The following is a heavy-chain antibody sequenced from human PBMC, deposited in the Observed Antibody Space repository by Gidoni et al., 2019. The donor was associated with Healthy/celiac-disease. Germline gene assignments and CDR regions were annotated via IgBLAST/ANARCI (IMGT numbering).Heavy chain of an antibody. Sequence: QVQLQQWGAGLLKPSEPLSLTCSVYGGSVSGYYWSWIRQPPGKGLEWIGEINHRGSTNYNPSLKSRVTMSVDTSKNKFSLRLSSVTAADTAVYYCARVGARPFDYWGQGTLVTVSS. CDR3: ARVGARPFDY. CDR1: GGSVSGYY. D-gene: IGHD6-6*01. CDR2: INHRGST. J-gene: IGHJ4*02. V-gene: IGHV4-34*01.